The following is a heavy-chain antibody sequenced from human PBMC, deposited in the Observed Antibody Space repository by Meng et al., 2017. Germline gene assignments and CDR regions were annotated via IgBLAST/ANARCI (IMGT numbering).Heavy chain of an antibody. CDR1: GFTFSSYA. CDR2: ISGSGGST. Sequence: GESLKISCAASGFTFSSYAMSWVRQAPGKGLEWVSAISGSGGSTYYADSVKGRFTISRDNSKNTLYLQMNSLRAEDTAVYYWAKSHLDLDYWGQGTLVTVSS. V-gene: IGHV3-23*01. J-gene: IGHJ4*02. CDR3: AKSHLDLDY.